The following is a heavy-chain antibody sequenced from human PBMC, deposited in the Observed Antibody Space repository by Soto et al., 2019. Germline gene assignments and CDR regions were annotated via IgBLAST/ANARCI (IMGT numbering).Heavy chain of an antibody. CDR2: VYYPGTT. V-gene: IGHV4-59*01. CDR1: GGSINGYY. J-gene: IGHJ4*02. CDR3: TQYRSTEADGYKLDF. D-gene: IGHD5-12*01. Sequence: PSETLSLTCTISGGSINGYYWSWIRQPPGKGLEWIGYVYYPGTTKYNPSLESRVTISAGTYKNQFSLRVTSVTAADTAVYYCTQYRSTEADGYKLDFWCQGILVTVSS.